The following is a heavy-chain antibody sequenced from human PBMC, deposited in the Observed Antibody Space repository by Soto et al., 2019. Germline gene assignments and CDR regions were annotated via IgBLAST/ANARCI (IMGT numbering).Heavy chain of an antibody. CDR3: ARGPSPVAGPR. D-gene: IGHD3-10*01. J-gene: IGHJ4*02. V-gene: IGHV4-59*01. CDR1: GGSIRNYY. Sequence: SETPSPPRTFSGGSIRNYYWSGVWQPPGKGLEWIGYIHYSGTTTYNPSLKTRVTMSVDTSKSQLSLRLSSVTAADTAVYYCARGPSPVAGPRWGQGILVTVSS. CDR2: IHYSGTT.